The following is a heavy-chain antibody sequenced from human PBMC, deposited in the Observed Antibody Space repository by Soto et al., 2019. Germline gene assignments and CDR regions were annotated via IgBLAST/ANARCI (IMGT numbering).Heavy chain of an antibody. CDR3: ARVLPRYFDWLGNNWFDP. V-gene: IGHV4-4*02. J-gene: IGHJ5*02. D-gene: IGHD3-9*01. CDR2: IYHGGST. Sequence: PSETLSLTCAVSGGSISASFWWTWVRQSPGKGLEWIGRIYHGGSTNYNPSLKSRVTISVDTSKNQFSLKLSSVTAADTAVYYCARVLPRYFDWLGNNWFDPWGQGTLVTVSS. CDR1: GGSISASFW.